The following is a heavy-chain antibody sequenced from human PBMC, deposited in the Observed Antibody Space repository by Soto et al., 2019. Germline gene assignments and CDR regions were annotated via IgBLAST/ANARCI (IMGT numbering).Heavy chain of an antibody. D-gene: IGHD1-26*01. Sequence: SETLSLTCTVSGDSVSSDNYFWTWIRQPPGKGLEWIAYISYTGDTNYNPSLKSRVTISVEPSTNQFSLKLTSVTAADTAVYFCARIVVGATADYWGQGTLVTVSS. CDR2: ISYTGDT. J-gene: IGHJ4*02. V-gene: IGHV4-61*01. CDR3: ARIVVGATADY. CDR1: GDSVSSDNYF.